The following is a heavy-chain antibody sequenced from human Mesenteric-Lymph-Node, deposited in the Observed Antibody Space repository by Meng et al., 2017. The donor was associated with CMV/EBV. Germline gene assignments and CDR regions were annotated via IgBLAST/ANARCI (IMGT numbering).Heavy chain of an antibody. Sequence: GGSLRLSCVASGFTFSNYDMHWVRQAPGKGLECVAFIRHDGSNKYYADSAKGRFTISRDNSKHTLYLQMNSLRAEDTAVYYCARDTWGPDYWGQGTLVTVSS. CDR3: ARDTWGPDY. J-gene: IGHJ4*02. CDR2: IRHDGSNK. CDR1: GFTFSNYD. D-gene: IGHD3-16*01. V-gene: IGHV3-30*02.